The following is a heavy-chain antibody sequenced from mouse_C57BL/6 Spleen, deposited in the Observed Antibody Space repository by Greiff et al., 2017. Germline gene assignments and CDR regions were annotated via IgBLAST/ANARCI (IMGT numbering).Heavy chain of an antibody. Sequence: EVQLQQSGPELVKPGASVKISCKASGYTFTDYYMNWVKQSHGKSLEWIGDINPNNGGTSYNQKFKGKATLTVDKSSSPAYMELRSLTSEDSAVYYCASRAFYYGPAYADWGQGTLVTVAA. CDR1: GYTFTDYY. CDR3: ASRAFYYGPAYAD. J-gene: IGHJ3*01. D-gene: IGHD2-1*01. CDR2: INPNNGGT. V-gene: IGHV1-26*01.